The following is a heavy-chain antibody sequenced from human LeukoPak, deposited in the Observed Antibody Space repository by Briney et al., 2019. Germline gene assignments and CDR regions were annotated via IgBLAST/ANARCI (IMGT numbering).Heavy chain of an antibody. J-gene: IGHJ4*02. CDR2: IYYSGST. CDR1: GYSISSDNW. Sequence: SDTLSLTCAVSGYSISSDNWWGWIRQPPGKGLEWIGYIYYSGSTLYNSSLKSRVTMSVDTSKNQFSMKLSSVTAVDTAVYYCARKIAAVGHFDYWGRGTLVTVSS. V-gene: IGHV4-28*01. CDR3: ARKIAAVGHFDY. D-gene: IGHD6-13*01.